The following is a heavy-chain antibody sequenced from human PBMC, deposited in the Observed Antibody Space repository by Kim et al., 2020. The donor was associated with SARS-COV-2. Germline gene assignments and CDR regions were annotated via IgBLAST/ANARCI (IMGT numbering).Heavy chain of an antibody. CDR3: ARDYDILTDEFDY. Sequence: GESLKISCKGSGYSFTSYWISWVRQMPVKGLEWMGRIDPSDSYTNYSPSFQGHVTISADKSISTAYLQWSSLKASDTAMYYCARDYDILTDEFDYWGQGTLVTISS. D-gene: IGHD3-9*01. V-gene: IGHV5-10-1*01. CDR2: IDPSDSYT. J-gene: IGHJ4*02. CDR1: GYSFTSYW.